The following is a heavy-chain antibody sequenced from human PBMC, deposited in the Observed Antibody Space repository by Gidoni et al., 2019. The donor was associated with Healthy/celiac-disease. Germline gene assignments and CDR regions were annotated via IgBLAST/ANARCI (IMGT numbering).Heavy chain of an antibody. Sequence: EVQLLESGGGLVQPGGSLRLSCAASGFTFSSYTMSWVRQAPGKGLEWVSAISGSGGSTYYADSVKGRFTISRDNSKNTLYLQMNSLRAEDTAVYYCATEVTIFVPRYYYGMDVWGQGTTVTVSS. CDR3: ATEVTIFVPRYYYGMDV. V-gene: IGHV3-23*01. D-gene: IGHD3-3*01. J-gene: IGHJ6*02. CDR1: GFTFSSYT. CDR2: ISGSGGST.